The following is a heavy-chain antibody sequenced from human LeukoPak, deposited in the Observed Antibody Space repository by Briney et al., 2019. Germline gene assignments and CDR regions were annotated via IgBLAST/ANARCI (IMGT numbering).Heavy chain of an antibody. CDR3: ARSGNIASRVDAFDI. Sequence: GESLKISCKGSGYSFTSYWIGWVRQMPGKGLEWMGIIYPGDSDTRYSPSFQGQVTISADKSISTAYLQWSSLKASDTAMYYCARSGNIASRVDAFDIWGQGTMVTVSS. CDR1: GYSFTSYW. J-gene: IGHJ3*02. D-gene: IGHD3-10*01. V-gene: IGHV5-51*01. CDR2: IYPGDSDT.